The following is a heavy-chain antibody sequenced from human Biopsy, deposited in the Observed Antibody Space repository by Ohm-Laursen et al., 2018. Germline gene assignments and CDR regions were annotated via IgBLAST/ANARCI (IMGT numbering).Heavy chain of an antibody. V-gene: IGHV4-34*01. J-gene: IGHJ6*02. Sequence: SDTLSLTCAVYGESFNGYYWSWIRQTPGKGLEWIGELNHSGRTNYNPSFKSRVTISIETSKNQFSLKVRSLTAADRAVYYCVRGVDYYDPYHYYALDVWGQGTTVTVSS. CDR1: GESFNGYY. CDR2: LNHSGRT. CDR3: VRGVDYYDPYHYYALDV. D-gene: IGHD3-22*01.